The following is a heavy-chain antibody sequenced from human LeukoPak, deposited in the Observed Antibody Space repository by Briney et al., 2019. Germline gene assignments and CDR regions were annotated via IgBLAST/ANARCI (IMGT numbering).Heavy chain of an antibody. J-gene: IGHJ4*02. CDR1: GYSFTSYD. Sequence: ASVKVSCKASGYSFTSYDINWVRQATGQGLEWMGYMNPNTGDTGVTQKFQGRVTMTRDPSINTAHMELTSLRSEDTAVYFCTRGGEILTHYKHIDYWGQGTLVTVSS. CDR3: TRGGEILTHYKHIDY. V-gene: IGHV1-8*01. CDR2: MNPNTGDT. D-gene: IGHD3-9*01.